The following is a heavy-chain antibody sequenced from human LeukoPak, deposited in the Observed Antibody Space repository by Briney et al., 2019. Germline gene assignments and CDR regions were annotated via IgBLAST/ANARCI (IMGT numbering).Heavy chain of an antibody. CDR1: GFTFSSYW. J-gene: IGHJ4*02. CDR2: IKSDGSST. D-gene: IGHD2-15*01. V-gene: IGHV3-74*01. CDR3: AREGCSGGSCLDY. Sequence: GGSLRLSCAASGFTFSSYWMHWVRQAPGKGLVWVLRIKSDGSSTSYADSVKGRFTTSRDNAKNTLYLQMNSLRAEDTAVYYCAREGCSGGSCLDYWGQGNLVTVSS.